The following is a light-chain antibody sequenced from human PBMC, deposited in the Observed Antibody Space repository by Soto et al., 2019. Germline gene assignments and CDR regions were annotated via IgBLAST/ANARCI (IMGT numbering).Light chain of an antibody. CDR3: YSFADTYYV. V-gene: IGLV2-11*01. CDR1: SSDVGGYNY. J-gene: IGLJ1*01. Sequence: QSALTQPRSVSGSPGQSVTISCTGTSSDVGGYNYVSWYQHHPGKAPKLMIYDVTKRPSGVPDRFSGSKSGNTASLTISGIKTEDEADYYCYSFADTYYVFGTGTKLTVL. CDR2: DVT.